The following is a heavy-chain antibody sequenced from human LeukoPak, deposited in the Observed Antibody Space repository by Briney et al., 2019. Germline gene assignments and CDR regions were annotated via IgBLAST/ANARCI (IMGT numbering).Heavy chain of an antibody. J-gene: IGHJ5*02. Sequence: ASVKVSCKASGYTFTSYDINWVRQATGQGLEWMGWMNPNSGGTNYAQKFQGRVTMTRDTSINTAYMELSRLRSDDTAVYYCASGVVTHPHGGSWGQGTLVTVSS. V-gene: IGHV1-2*02. CDR2: MNPNSGGT. CDR1: GYTFTSYD. CDR3: ASGVVTHPHGGS. D-gene: IGHD3-3*01.